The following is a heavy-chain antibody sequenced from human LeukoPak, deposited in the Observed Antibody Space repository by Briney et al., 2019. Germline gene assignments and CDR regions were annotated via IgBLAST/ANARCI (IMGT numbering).Heavy chain of an antibody. CDR1: GYSFTSYW. Sequence: GESLKISCKASGYSFTSYWIGWVRQMPGKGLEWMGIIYPYVSDTRYSPFFQGQVTISADKSISTAYLQWSNLKASDTAMYYCARHIGYSAWNPDYWGQGTLVTVSS. CDR3: ARHIGYSAWNPDY. D-gene: IGHD5-12*01. CDR2: IYPYVSDT. J-gene: IGHJ4*02. V-gene: IGHV5-51*01.